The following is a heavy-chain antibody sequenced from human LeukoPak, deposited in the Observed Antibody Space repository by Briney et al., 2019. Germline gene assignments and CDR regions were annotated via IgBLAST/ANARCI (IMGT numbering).Heavy chain of an antibody. CDR3: ARDRAYYYDSSGYSRELLFDY. Sequence: ASVKVSCKASGYTFTSYGISWVRQAPGQGLEWMGWISAYNGNTNYAQKLQGRVTMTTDTSTSTAYMELRSLRSDDTAVYYCARDRAYYYDSSGYSRELLFDYWGQGTLVTVSS. J-gene: IGHJ4*02. D-gene: IGHD3-22*01. CDR1: GYTFTSYG. CDR2: ISAYNGNT. V-gene: IGHV1-18*01.